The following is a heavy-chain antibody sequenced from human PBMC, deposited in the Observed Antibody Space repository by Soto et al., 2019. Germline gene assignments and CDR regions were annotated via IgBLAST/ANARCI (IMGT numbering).Heavy chain of an antibody. D-gene: IGHD2-2*01. J-gene: IGHJ5*02. Sequence: ASVKVSCKASGGTFSSYAISWVRQAPGQGLEWMGGIIPIFGTANYAQKFQGRVTITADESTGTAYMELSSLRSEDTAVYYCARGVLVGYCSSTSCSRFDPWGQGTLVTVSS. V-gene: IGHV1-69*13. CDR2: IIPIFGTA. CDR1: GGTFSSYA. CDR3: ARGVLVGYCSSTSCSRFDP.